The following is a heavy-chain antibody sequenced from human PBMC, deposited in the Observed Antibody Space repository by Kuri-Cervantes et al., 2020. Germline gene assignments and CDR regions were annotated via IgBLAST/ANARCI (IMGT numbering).Heavy chain of an antibody. CDR3: ATVGRSSAEFDY. V-gene: IGHV1-24*01. CDR1: GYTLTELS. D-gene: IGHD2-15*01. J-gene: IGHJ4*02. CDR2: FDPEDGET. Sequence: ASVKVSCKVSGYTLTELSMHWVRQAPGKGLEWMGGFDPEDGETIYAQKFQGRVTMTEDTSTDTAYMELSSLRSEDTAVYYCATVGRSSAEFDYWGQGTLVTVSS.